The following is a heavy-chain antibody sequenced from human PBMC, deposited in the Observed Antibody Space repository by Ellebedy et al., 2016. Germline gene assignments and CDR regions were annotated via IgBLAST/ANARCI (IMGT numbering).Heavy chain of an antibody. Sequence: ASVKVSCKASGYTFTSYGISWVRQAPGQGLEWMGRIIPILGIANYAQKFQGRVTMTTDTSTSTAYMELRSLRSDDTAVYYCARDVRYAFDIWGQGTRVTVSS. J-gene: IGHJ3*02. CDR3: ARDVRYAFDI. CDR2: IIPILGIA. D-gene: IGHD5-24*01. V-gene: IGHV1-18*01. CDR1: GYTFTSYG.